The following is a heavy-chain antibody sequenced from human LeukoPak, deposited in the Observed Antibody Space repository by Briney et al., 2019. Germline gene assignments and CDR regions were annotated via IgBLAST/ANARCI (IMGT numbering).Heavy chain of an antibody. CDR3: ARDVDHIWSGYNF. Sequence: ASVKVSCKVSGYTLTELSTHWVRQAPGKGLEWMGGFDPEDGERIYAQKFQDRVTMTEDTSTDTAYMELRSLRSEDTAMYYCARDVDHIWSGYNFWGQGTLVTVSS. J-gene: IGHJ4*02. D-gene: IGHD3-3*02. V-gene: IGHV1-24*01. CDR2: FDPEDGER. CDR1: GYTLTELS.